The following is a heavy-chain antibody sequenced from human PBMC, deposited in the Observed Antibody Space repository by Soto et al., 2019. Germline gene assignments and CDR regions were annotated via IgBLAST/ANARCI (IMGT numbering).Heavy chain of an antibody. Sequence: QVQLVQSGAEVKKPGSSVKVSCKASGGTFSSYAISWVRQAPGQGLEWMGGIIPIFGTANYAQKFQGRVTITADESTGTAYMELGSLRSEDTAVYYCARDRDIAYFDLWGRGTLVTVSS. CDR3: ARDRDIAYFDL. CDR1: GGTFSSYA. D-gene: IGHD2-15*01. V-gene: IGHV1-69*12. CDR2: IIPIFGTA. J-gene: IGHJ2*01.